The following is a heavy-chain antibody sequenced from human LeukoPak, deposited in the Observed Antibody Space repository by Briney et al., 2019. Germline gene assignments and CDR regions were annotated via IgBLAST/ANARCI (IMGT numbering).Heavy chain of an antibody. Sequence: PGGSLRLSCAASGFTFSTYWMAWVRQAPGKGLEWVANIKQDGSDKYYVESVKGRFSISRDNAQNSLYLQMNSLRAEDTAVYYCARGRRIVGATGAFDIWGQGTMVTVSS. V-gene: IGHV3-7*01. J-gene: IGHJ3*02. CDR1: GFTFSTYW. CDR2: IKQDGSDK. D-gene: IGHD1-26*01. CDR3: ARGRRIVGATGAFDI.